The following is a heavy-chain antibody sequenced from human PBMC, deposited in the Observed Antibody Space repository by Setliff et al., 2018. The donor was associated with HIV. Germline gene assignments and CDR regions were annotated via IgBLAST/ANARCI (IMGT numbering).Heavy chain of an antibody. Sequence: LRLSCAVSGFIFSDHYMDWVRQAPGKGLEWVGRTRNKANSYTTEYATSVKGRFTISRDNSKNSLYLQMNSLKTEDTAVYYCARGAAGFDSGYVDYWGQGTLVTVSS. CDR1: GFIFSDHY. D-gene: IGHD6-13*01. CDR3: ARGAAGFDSGYVDY. J-gene: IGHJ4*02. V-gene: IGHV3-72*01. CDR2: TRNKANSYTT.